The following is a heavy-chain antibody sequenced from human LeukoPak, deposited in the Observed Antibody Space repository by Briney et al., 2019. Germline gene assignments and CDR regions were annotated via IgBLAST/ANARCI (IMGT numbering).Heavy chain of an antibody. CDR3: ARVLHVDFTPIYYFDY. CDR1: GFTFSSYA. CDR2: ISYDGSNK. J-gene: IGHJ4*02. V-gene: IGHV3-30-3*01. Sequence: GGSLRLSCAASGFTFSSYAMHWVRQAPGKGLEWVAVISYDGSNKYYADSVKGRFTISRDNSKNTLYLQMNSLRAEDTAVYYCARVLHVDFTPIYYFDYWGQGTLVTVSS. D-gene: IGHD5-12*01.